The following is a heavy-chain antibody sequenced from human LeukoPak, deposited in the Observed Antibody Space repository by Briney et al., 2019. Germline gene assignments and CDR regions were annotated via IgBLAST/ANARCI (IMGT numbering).Heavy chain of an antibody. CDR2: IKQDGSEK. J-gene: IGHJ4*02. D-gene: IGHD3-16*01. CDR1: GFTFSSHW. V-gene: IGHV3-7*01. Sequence: GGSLRLSCAASGFTFSSHWMSWVRQAPGKGLEWVANIKQDGSEKYYVDSVKGRFTISRDNAKNSLYLQMNSLRAEDTAVYYRARDRGSDPEFGYWGQGTLVTVSS. CDR3: ARDRGSDPEFGY.